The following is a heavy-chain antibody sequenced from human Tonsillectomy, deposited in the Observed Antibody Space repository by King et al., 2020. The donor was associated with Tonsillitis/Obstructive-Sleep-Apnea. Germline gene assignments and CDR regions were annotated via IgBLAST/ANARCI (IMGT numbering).Heavy chain of an antibody. J-gene: IGHJ1*01. CDR3: ARDYYDSSGYYHGYFQH. CDR2: SRPNNGDT. Sequence: VQLVQSGAEVKKPGASVKVSCKASGYTFTSYDITWVRQAPGQGLEWMGWSRPNNGDTNYAQKLQGRVTMTSDTSTSTAYMELGSLRSDDTAVYYCARDYYDSSGYYHGYFQHWGQGTLVTVSS. D-gene: IGHD3-22*01. V-gene: IGHV1-18*01. CDR1: GYTFTSYD.